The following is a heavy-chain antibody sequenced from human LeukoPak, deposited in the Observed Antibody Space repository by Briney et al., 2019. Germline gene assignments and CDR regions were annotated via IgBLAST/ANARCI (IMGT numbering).Heavy chain of an antibody. CDR3: AREAHGSGTYYSDY. CDR2: INPNSGDT. Sequence: ASVKVSCKASGYTXTGFYIHGVRQAPGQGPDWMGWINPNSGDTYYAQMFQGRVTMTRDTSITTAYMELSRLRSDDRAVYYCAREAHGSGTYYSDYWGQGTLVTVSS. J-gene: IGHJ4*02. V-gene: IGHV1-2*02. CDR1: GYTXTGFY. D-gene: IGHD3-10*01.